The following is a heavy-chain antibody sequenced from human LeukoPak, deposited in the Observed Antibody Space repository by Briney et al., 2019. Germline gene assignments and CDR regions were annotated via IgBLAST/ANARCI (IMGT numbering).Heavy chain of an antibody. CDR1: GFTVSSNY. Sequence: GGSLRLSCAASGFTVSSNYMSRVRQAPGKGLEWVSVIYSGGSTYYADSVKGRFTISRDISKNTLYLQMNSLRVEDTAVYYCARAVADAFDIWGQGTMVTVSS. CDR2: IYSGGST. V-gene: IGHV3-53*01. J-gene: IGHJ3*02. D-gene: IGHD6-19*01. CDR3: ARAVADAFDI.